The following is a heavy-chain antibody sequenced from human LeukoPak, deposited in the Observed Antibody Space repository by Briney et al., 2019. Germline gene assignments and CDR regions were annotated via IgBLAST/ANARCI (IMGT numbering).Heavy chain of an antibody. D-gene: IGHD2-21*01. CDR3: ARAIRMGPDVWFPPGC. Sequence: ASVKVSCKASGGTFSSYAISWVRQAPGQGLEWMGGIIPIFGTANYAQKFQGRVTITADESTSTAYMELGSLRSEDTAVYYCARAIRMGPDVWFPPGCWGERTLVTVSS. CDR2: IIPIFGTA. CDR1: GGTFSSYA. V-gene: IGHV1-69*13. J-gene: IGHJ4*02.